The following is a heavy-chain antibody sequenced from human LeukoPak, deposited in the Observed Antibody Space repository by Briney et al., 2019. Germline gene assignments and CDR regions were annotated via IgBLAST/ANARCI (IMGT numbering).Heavy chain of an antibody. CDR2: ISYDGSNK. CDR3: AKEVVYSSDWSPSEPYYYYYGMDV. Sequence: GGSLRLSCAASGFTFSSYGMHWVRQAPGKGLEWVAVISYDGSNKYYADSVKGRFTISRDNSKNTLYLQMNSLRAEDTAVYYCAKEVVYSSDWSPSEPYYYYYGMDVWGQGTTVTVSS. V-gene: IGHV3-30*18. J-gene: IGHJ6*02. D-gene: IGHD6-19*01. CDR1: GFTFSSYG.